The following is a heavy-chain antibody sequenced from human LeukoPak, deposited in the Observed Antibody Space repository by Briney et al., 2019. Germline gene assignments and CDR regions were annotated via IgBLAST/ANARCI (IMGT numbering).Heavy chain of an antibody. J-gene: IGHJ4*02. Sequence: ASVKVSCKASGYSSTNYGISWVRQAPGQGLEWMGWIHIYRGNTNYAQKLQGRVTMTTDTSTSTAYMELRSLRSDDTAVYYCARGVMGTTGYWGQGTLVTVSS. D-gene: IGHD3-16*01. V-gene: IGHV1-18*01. CDR2: IHIYRGNT. CDR3: ARGVMGTTGY. CDR1: GYSSTNYG.